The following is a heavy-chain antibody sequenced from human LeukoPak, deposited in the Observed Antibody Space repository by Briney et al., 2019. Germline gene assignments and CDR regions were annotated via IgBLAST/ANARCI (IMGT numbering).Heavy chain of an antibody. CDR3: ARYYDSSGSIDAFDI. V-gene: IGHV1-69*13. J-gene: IGHJ3*02. Sequence: SVKVSCKASGGTFSSYAISWVRQAPGQGLEWMGGIIPIFGTANYAQKFQGRVTITADESTSTAYMELSSLRSEDTAVYHCARYYDSSGSIDAFDIWGQGTMVTVSS. CDR2: IIPIFGTA. CDR1: GGTFSSYA. D-gene: IGHD3-22*01.